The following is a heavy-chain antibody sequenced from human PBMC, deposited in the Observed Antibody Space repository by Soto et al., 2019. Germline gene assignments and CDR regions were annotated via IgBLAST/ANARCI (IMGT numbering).Heavy chain of an antibody. CDR3: ARHSKNWNSNWLDP. V-gene: IGHV4-39*01. Sequence: PSETLSLTCTASGGSISSSSYYWGWIRQPPGKGLEWIGSMYYSGSTYYNPSLKSRVTISVDTSKNQFSLNLSSVTAADTAVYYCARHSKNWNSNWLDPWGQGTLVTVSS. CDR1: GGSISSSSYY. D-gene: IGHD1-7*01. J-gene: IGHJ5*02. CDR2: MYYSGST.